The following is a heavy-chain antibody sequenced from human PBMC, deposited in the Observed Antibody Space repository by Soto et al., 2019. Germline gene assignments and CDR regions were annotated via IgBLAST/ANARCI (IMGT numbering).Heavy chain of an antibody. V-gene: IGHV4-30-2*02. D-gene: IGHD4-17*01. CDR2: IYPSGST. CDR1: DSSIGSDGFS. CDR3: ARRYGASFDY. Sequence: PSETLSLTCAVSDSSIGSDGFSWSWLRQPPGKGLEWIGYIYPSGSTYYNPSLKSRITISVDTSKNQFSLKLSSVTAADTAVYYCARRYGASFDYWGQGTLVTVSS. J-gene: IGHJ4*02.